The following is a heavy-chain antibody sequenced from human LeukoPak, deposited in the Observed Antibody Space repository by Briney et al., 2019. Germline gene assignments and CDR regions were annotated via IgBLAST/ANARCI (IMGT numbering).Heavy chain of an antibody. CDR1: GFTFNTYW. CDR3: ASGSAAPDW. J-gene: IGHJ4*02. Sequence: PGGSLRLSCAASGFTFNTYWMSWVRQAPGKGLEWVANIKKDGSEKYYVDSVKGRFIISRDNAKNSLFLQMNSLRAEDTAMYYCASGSAAPDWWGQGILVTVSS. D-gene: IGHD6-13*01. CDR2: IKKDGSEK. V-gene: IGHV3-7*01.